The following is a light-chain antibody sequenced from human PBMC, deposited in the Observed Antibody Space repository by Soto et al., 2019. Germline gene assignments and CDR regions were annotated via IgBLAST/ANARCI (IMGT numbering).Light chain of an antibody. Sequence: DIQMTQSPSSLSASLGDRVTITCRPSQSISTYLNWYQQKPGKAPKLLIYAASSLQSGVPSRFSGSGSGTDFTPTISSLQPEDFATYFCQESYSTPYTVGLGTKVDIK. J-gene: IGKJ2*01. CDR3: QESYSTPYT. CDR1: QSISTY. V-gene: IGKV1-39*01. CDR2: AAS.